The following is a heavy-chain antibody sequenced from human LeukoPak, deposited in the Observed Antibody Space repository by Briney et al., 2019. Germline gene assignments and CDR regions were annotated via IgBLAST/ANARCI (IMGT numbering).Heavy chain of an antibody. V-gene: IGHV1-18*01. CDR3: ANLRMYYYDSSGSVEAFDI. Sequence: ASVKVSCKASGYTFTSYGVSWVRQAPGQGLEWVGWISAYNGNTNYAQKLQGRVTMTTDTSTSTAYMELRSLRSDDTAVYYCANLRMYYYDSSGSVEAFDIWGQGTMVTVSS. CDR2: ISAYNGNT. D-gene: IGHD3-22*01. J-gene: IGHJ3*02. CDR1: GYTFTSYG.